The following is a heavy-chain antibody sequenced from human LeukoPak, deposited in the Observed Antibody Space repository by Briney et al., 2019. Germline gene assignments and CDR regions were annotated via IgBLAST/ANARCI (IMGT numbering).Heavy chain of an antibody. D-gene: IGHD1-26*01. CDR2: INTSGNT. V-gene: IGHV4-4*07. Sequence: SETLSLTCTVSGGSISSYYWSWIRQPAGKGLEWIGRINTSGNTNYNPSLKSRVTMSVDTSKSQFSLNLGSVTAADTAVYYCSRTNLPATTGGFDYWGQGTLVTVSS. J-gene: IGHJ4*02. CDR1: GGSISSYY. CDR3: SRTNLPATTGGFDY.